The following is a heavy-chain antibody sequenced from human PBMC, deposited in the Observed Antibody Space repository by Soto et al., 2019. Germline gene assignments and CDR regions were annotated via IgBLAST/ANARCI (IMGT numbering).Heavy chain of an antibody. D-gene: IGHD3-22*01. CDR1: GGSISSGGYY. J-gene: IGHJ4*02. Sequence: KPSETLSLTCTVSGGSISSGGYYWSWIRQHPGKGLEWIGYIYYSGSTYYNPSLKSRVTISVDTSKNQFSLKLSSVTAADTAVYYCARAIDSSPFSDYWGQGTLVTVSS. CDR2: IYYSGST. CDR3: ARAIDSSPFSDY. V-gene: IGHV4-31*03.